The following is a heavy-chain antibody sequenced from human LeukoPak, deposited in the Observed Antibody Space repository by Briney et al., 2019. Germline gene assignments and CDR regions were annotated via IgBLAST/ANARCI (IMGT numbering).Heavy chain of an antibody. D-gene: IGHD6-13*01. Sequence: ASVKVSCKASGYTFTGYYMHWVRQAPGQGLEWMGWINPNSGGTSYAQKFQGRVTMTRDTSISTAYMELSRLRSDDTAVYYCAREESGYSSSWYAGMIAFDIWGQGTMVTVSS. J-gene: IGHJ3*02. CDR3: AREESGYSSSWYAGMIAFDI. CDR2: INPNSGGT. CDR1: GYTFTGYY. V-gene: IGHV1-2*02.